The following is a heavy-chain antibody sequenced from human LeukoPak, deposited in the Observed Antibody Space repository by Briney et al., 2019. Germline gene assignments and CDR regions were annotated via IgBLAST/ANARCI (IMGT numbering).Heavy chain of an antibody. CDR2: IIPIFGTA. CDR3: ARDDVVGARLRDAFDI. D-gene: IGHD1-26*01. CDR1: GGTFSSYA. V-gene: IGHV1-69*05. J-gene: IGHJ3*02. Sequence: ASVKVSCKASGGTFSSYAISWVRQAPGQGLEWMARIIPIFGTANYAQKFQGRVTITTDESTSTAYMELSSLRSEDTAVYYCARDDVVGARLRDAFDIWGQGTMVTVSS.